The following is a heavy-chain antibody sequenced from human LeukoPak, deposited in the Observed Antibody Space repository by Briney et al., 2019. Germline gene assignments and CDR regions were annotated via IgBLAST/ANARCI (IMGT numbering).Heavy chain of an antibody. J-gene: IGHJ4*02. V-gene: IGHV4-34*01. Sequence: SETLSLTCAVYGGSFSGYYWSWIRQPPGKGLEWIGYIYHSGSTYYNPSLKSRVTISLDRFKNQFSLKLSSVTAADTAVYYCARDSGLYGPFDYWGQGTLVTVSS. CDR1: GGSFSGYY. CDR2: IYHSGST. CDR3: ARDSGLYGPFDY. D-gene: IGHD3-10*01.